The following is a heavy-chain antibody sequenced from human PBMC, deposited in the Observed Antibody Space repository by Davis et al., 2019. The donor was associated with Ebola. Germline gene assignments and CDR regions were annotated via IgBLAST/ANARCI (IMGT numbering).Heavy chain of an antibody. J-gene: IGHJ4*02. CDR2: IKQDGSEK. CDR3: AREVVVVPARPFDY. Sequence: GESLKISCAASGFTFSSYWMSWVRQAPGKGLEWVANIKQDGSEKYYVDSVKGRFTISRDNAKNSLYLQMNSLRAEDTAVYYCAREVVVVPARPFDYWGQGTLVTVSS. V-gene: IGHV3-7*01. D-gene: IGHD2-2*01. CDR1: GFTFSSYW.